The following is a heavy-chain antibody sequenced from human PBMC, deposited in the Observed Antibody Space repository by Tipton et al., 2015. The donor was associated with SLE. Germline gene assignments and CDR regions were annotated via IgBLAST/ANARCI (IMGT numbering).Heavy chain of an antibody. V-gene: IGHV3-30*04. CDR2: ISFDGTNE. Sequence: SLRLSCAASGFVFSNYAIQWVRQAPGKGLEWVAGISFDGTNEYYSDSVRGRFTISRDNSKNTLFVQMNSLRPEDTAVYYCARIRGGAGYYEFWGSGIKNDAFDIWGQGTLVTVSS. CDR1: GFVFSNYA. J-gene: IGHJ3*02. CDR3: ARIRGGAGYYEFWGSGIKNDAFDI. D-gene: IGHD3-3*01.